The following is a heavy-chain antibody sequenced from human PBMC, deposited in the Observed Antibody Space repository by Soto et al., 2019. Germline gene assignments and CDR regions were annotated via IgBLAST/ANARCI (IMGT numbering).Heavy chain of an antibody. CDR3: TTDQPVTMVRGVPLRHYYYYGMDV. V-gene: IGHV3-15*01. CDR2: IKSKTDGGTT. CDR1: GFTFSNAW. J-gene: IGHJ6*02. D-gene: IGHD3-10*01. Sequence: EVQLVESGGGLVKPGGSLRLSCAASGFTFSNAWMSWVRQAPGKGLEWVGRIKSKTDGGTTDYAAPVKGRFTISRDDSKNTLYLQMNSLKTEDTAVYYCTTDQPVTMVRGVPLRHYYYYGMDVWGQGTTVTVSS.